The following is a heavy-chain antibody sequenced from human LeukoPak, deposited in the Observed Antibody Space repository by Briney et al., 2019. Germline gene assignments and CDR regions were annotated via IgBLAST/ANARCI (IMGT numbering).Heavy chain of an antibody. Sequence: GGSLRLSCAASGLTFYSYGMSWVRQAPGKGLEWVSAITATGVSTFYADSVKGRFTISRDNSKNTLYLQMDSLRADDTAVYYCSVTTNLPFDYWGQGTLVTVSS. J-gene: IGHJ4*02. CDR1: GLTFYSYG. D-gene: IGHD4-17*01. CDR2: ITATGVST. V-gene: IGHV3-23*01. CDR3: SVTTNLPFDY.